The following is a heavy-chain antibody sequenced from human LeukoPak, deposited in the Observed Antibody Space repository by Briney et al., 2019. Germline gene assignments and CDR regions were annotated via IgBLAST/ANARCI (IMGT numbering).Heavy chain of an antibody. CDR2: INSDGSST. CDR1: GFTFSNFA. D-gene: IGHD3-3*01. V-gene: IGHV3-74*01. CDR3: ARAVRAHPPADF. J-gene: IGHJ4*02. Sequence: GGSLRLSCAASGFTFSNFAMNWVRQAPGKGLVWVSRINSDGSSTTYADSVKGRSSISRDNAKNTLYLHLDSLRAEDTGVYYCARAVRAHPPADFWGQGTLVTVSS.